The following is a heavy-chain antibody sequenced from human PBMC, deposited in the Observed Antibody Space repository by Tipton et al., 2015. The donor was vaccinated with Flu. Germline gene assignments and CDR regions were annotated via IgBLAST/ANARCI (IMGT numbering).Heavy chain of an antibody. V-gene: IGHV5-51*01. CDR2: INPGTSKT. CDR1: GYSFTNYW. J-gene: IGHJ5*02. CDR3: ARRASYRSGWAP. D-gene: IGHD6-19*01. Sequence: QLVQSGAEVKKPGESLKISCKGSGYSFTNYWIGWVRQMPGKGLEWMGIINPGTSKTRYSPSFQGQVTISADNSISTAYLQWSSLGASDTAMYYCARRASYRSGWAPWGQGTLVTVSS.